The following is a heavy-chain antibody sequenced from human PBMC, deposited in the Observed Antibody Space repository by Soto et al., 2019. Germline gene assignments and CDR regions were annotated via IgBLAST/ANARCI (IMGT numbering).Heavy chain of an antibody. CDR3: AKDVPDIVVVPAADGMEV. CDR1: GVTFRMYG. V-gene: IGHV3-23*01. J-gene: IGHJ6*02. Sequence: PGGSLRLSCAASGVTFRMYGMRCIRQAPGKGLEWVSSISGRGGSAYYTDSVRGRFTISINQSKSTLYLQMNSLRAEDTAVYYCAKDVPDIVVVPAADGMEVWGQGTTVTVSS. D-gene: IGHD2-2*01. CDR2: ISGRGGSA.